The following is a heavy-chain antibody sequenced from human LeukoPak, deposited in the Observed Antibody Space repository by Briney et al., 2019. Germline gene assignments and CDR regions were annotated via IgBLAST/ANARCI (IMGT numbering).Heavy chain of an antibody. CDR1: GDSINGYY. V-gene: IGHV4-4*07. J-gene: IGHJ4*02. CDR3: ARGGGNSFPFDY. D-gene: IGHD4-23*01. CDR2: IYTSGNT. Sequence: KAWETLSLTCTVSGDSINGYYWSWIRQPAGKGLEWIGRIYTSGNTNYNPSLKSRVTISVDTSRNQFSLKLSSVTAADTAVYYCARGGGNSFPFDYWGQGTLVTVSS.